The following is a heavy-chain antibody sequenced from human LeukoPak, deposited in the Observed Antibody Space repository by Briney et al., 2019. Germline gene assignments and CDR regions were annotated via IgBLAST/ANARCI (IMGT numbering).Heavy chain of an antibody. D-gene: IGHD6-6*01. CDR3: ARDRQLTTPYYFDY. CDR1: GFTFSSYS. Sequence: PGGSLRLSCAGSGFTFSSYSLNWVRQAPGKGLEWVSYISSSSGNIYYADSVKGRFTISRDHAKNSLYLQMNSLRAEDTAMYYCARDRQLTTPYYFDYWGQGTLVTVSS. CDR2: ISSSSGNI. V-gene: IGHV3-48*04. J-gene: IGHJ4*02.